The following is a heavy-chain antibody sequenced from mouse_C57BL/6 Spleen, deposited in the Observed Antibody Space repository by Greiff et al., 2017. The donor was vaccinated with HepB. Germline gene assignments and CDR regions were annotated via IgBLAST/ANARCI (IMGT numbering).Heavy chain of an antibody. J-gene: IGHJ3*01. CDR1: GFTFSSYA. D-gene: IGHD2-3*01. Sequence: EVQLMESGEGLVKPGGSLKLSCAASGFTFSSYAMSWVRQTPEKRLEWVAYISSGGDYIYYADTVKGRFTISRDNARNTLYLQMSSLKSEDTAMYYCTIIYDGYYGFAYWGQGTLVTVSA. CDR3: TIIYDGYYGFAY. V-gene: IGHV5-9-1*02. CDR2: ISSGGDYI.